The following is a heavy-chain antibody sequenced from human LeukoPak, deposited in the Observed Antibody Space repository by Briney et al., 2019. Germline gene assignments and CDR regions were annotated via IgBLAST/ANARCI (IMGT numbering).Heavy chain of an antibody. Sequence: PGGSLRLSCAASGFTFSRYGFHWVRQAPGKGLEWVAFISDSGGDKWYADSVKGRLTISRDKSKNTVNLQMSSLRVEDTALYYCARDGGSGSYAFDYWGQGTQVTVSS. V-gene: IGHV3-30*02. CDR3: ARDGGSGSYAFDY. CDR2: ISDSGGDK. CDR1: GFTFSRYG. D-gene: IGHD3-10*01. J-gene: IGHJ4*02.